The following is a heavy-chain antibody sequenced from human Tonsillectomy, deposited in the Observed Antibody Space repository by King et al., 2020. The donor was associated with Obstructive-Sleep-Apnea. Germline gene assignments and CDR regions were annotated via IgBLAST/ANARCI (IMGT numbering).Heavy chain of an antibody. V-gene: IGHV2-26*01. CDR1: GFSLSNGKMD. J-gene: IGHJ4*02. Sequence: TLKESGPVLVKPTETLTLTCTVSGFSLSNGKMDVSWIRQPPGKALEWLAHIFSNDEKSYSTSLKSRLTISKDTPKSQVVLTMTNMDPVDTATYYCALPIGYCRSTSCPRDDYWGQGILVTVSS. CDR3: ALPIGYCRSTSCPRDDY. D-gene: IGHD2-2*01. CDR2: IFSNDEK.